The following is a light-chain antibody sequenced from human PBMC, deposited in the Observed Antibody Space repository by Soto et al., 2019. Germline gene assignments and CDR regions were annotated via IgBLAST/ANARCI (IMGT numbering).Light chain of an antibody. CDR1: QSVSSTF. CDR3: QQYGSSPRGT. Sequence: EIVLTQSPGTLSLSPGERATLSCRASQSVSSTFFAWYQQKRGQAPRLLMFGASNRATGIPDRFSGSGSGTDFTLTISRLEPEDFAVYYCQQYGSSPRGTFGQGTKVEIK. CDR2: GAS. J-gene: IGKJ1*01. V-gene: IGKV3-20*01.